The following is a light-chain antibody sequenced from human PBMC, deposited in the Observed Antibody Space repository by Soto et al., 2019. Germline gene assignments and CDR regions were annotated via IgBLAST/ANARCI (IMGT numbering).Light chain of an antibody. CDR2: GAS. CDR1: QTISSSC. V-gene: IGKV3-20*01. Sequence: EIVLTQSPGTLSLSPGERATLSCRASQTISSSCLAIAWYQQKPGQPPRLLIYGASSRATGIPDRFSGSGSATDFTLTISRLDPEDFAVYYCQQHDTSPWPFGQGTRVEIK. J-gene: IGKJ1*01. CDR3: QQHDTSPWP.